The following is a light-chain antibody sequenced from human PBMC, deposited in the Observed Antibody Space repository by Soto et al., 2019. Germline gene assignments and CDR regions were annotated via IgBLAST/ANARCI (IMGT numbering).Light chain of an antibody. Sequence: DIQMTQSPSTLSGSVGDRVTITCRASQTISSWLAWYQQKPGKDPKLLIYGASSLQRGVPSRFSGSGSGTDFTLTISNLQPEDSASYYCQQSDSTPRTFGQGTKVDI. CDR2: GAS. J-gene: IGKJ1*01. V-gene: IGKV1-39*01. CDR1: QTISSW. CDR3: QQSDSTPRT.